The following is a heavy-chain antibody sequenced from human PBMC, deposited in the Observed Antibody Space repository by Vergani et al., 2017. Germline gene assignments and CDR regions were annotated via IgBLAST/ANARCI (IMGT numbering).Heavy chain of an antibody. Sequence: EVQLVESGGGLVKTGGSLRLSCAASESTFSTYSMNWVRQAPGKGLEWVSSISSGSTYTFYADSVKDRFTISRDNAKSTLYLHMSSLRAEDTAIYYCARDGEKVGYRRHNYLDFWGQGTLVTVSS. CDR3: ARDGEKVGYRRHNYLDF. CDR1: ESTFSTYS. CDR2: ISSGSTYT. V-gene: IGHV3-21*06. D-gene: IGHD6-25*01. J-gene: IGHJ4*02.